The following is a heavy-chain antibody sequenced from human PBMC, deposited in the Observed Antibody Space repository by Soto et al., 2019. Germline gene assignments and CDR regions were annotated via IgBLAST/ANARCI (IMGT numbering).Heavy chain of an antibody. CDR1: CGSISSSNW. CDR3: ARNEVLEERGFYYYGMDV. V-gene: IGHV4-4*02. Sequence: PSETLSLTCAVSCGSISSSNWWSWVRQPPGKGLEWSGEIYHSGGTSYNPSLRSRVTMLVDKSKNQFSLKLTSVTTADTAVYYCARNEVLEERGFYYYGMDVWGRGTTVTVSS. CDR2: IYHSGGT. D-gene: IGHD2-8*02. J-gene: IGHJ6*02.